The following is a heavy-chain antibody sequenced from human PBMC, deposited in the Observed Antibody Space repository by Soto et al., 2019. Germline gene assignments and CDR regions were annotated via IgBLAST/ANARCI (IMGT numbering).Heavy chain of an antibody. CDR2: IAPSDSYT. D-gene: IGHD3-9*01. CDR3: ARHRPYYDILTGYYYGMDV. V-gene: IGHV5-10-1*01. Sequence: GESLKIPCKVSGYSFTSYWISCVRQMPGKGLEWMGKIAPSDSYTNYSPSFQGRVTISADKSISTAYLQWSSLKASDTAMYYCARHRPYYDILTGYYYGMDVWGQGTTVTVS. J-gene: IGHJ6*02. CDR1: GYSFTSYW.